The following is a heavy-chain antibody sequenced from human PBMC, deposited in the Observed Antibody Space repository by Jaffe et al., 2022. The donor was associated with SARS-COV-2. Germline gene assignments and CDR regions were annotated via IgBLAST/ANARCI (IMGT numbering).Heavy chain of an antibody. Sequence: EVQLVESGGGLVKPGGSLRLSCAASGFTFNSAWMTWVRQVPGKGLEWVGRIKSKTDSGTTDYAAPVKGRFTISRDDSKNTLYLQMNSLNIEDTALYYCSTAAFDIWGQGTMVTVSS. V-gene: IGHV3-15*01. CDR2: IKSKTDSGTT. J-gene: IGHJ3*02. CDR1: GFTFNSAW. CDR3: STAAFDI.